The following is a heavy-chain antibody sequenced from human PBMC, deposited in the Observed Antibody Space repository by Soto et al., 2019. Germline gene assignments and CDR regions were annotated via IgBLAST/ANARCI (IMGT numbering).Heavy chain of an antibody. J-gene: IGHJ4*02. CDR2: IHFANSDT. D-gene: IGHD1-1*01. Sequence: GEALKISCEASGYTLTNHWIGWVRQTPGKGLEWMGLIHFANSDTKYSPSFQGQVTISADKSTSTAYLQWSSLRASDTATYHCAHAIHGTTYFNWGQGTLVTVSS. V-gene: IGHV5-51*01. CDR1: GYTLTNHW. CDR3: AHAIHGTTYFN.